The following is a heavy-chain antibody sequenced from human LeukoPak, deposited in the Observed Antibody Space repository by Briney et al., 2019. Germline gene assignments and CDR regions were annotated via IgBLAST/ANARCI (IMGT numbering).Heavy chain of an antibody. CDR2: IYTSGST. CDR3: ARESVAAAEGDNFDY. J-gene: IGHJ4*02. D-gene: IGHD6-13*01. Sequence: PSETLSLTCTVSGGSISSYYWSWIRQPAGKGLEWIGRIYTSGSTNYNPSLKSRVTMSVDTSKNQFSLKLSSATAADTAVYYCARESVAAAEGDNFDYWGQGTLVTVSS. V-gene: IGHV4-4*07. CDR1: GGSISSYY.